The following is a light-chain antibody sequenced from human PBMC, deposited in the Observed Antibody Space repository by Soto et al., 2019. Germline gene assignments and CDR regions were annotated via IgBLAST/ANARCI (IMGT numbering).Light chain of an antibody. CDR1: QDIDRY. CDR3: QQYDDLPS. CDR2: DAY. V-gene: IGKV1-33*01. Sequence: DIQMTQSPSSLSASIGDRVTITCQASQDIDRYLNWYQQKPGTAPKLLIYDAYRLEPGVPSRFSASGYGTDFTFTSTSLQPEYVATYYCQQYDDLPSFGPGTRVDIK. J-gene: IGKJ3*01.